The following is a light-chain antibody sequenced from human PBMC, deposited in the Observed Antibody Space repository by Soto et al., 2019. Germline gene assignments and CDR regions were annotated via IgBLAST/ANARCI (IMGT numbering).Light chain of an antibody. CDR1: SSDVGGYNY. V-gene: IGLV2-14*01. J-gene: IGLJ3*02. CDR2: EVS. Sequence: QSALTQPASVSGSPGQSITISCTGTSSDVGGYNYVSWYQQHPGKAPQLLIYEVSNRPSEVPNRFSGSKSGNTASLTISGLQAEDEADYYCTSYTSGSTWVFGGGTKLTVL. CDR3: TSYTSGSTWV.